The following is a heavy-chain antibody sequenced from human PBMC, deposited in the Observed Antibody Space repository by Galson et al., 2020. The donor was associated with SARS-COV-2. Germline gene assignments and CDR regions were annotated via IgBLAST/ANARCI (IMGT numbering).Heavy chain of an antibody. J-gene: IGHJ4*02. CDR3: ARESRWDRYFDH. D-gene: IGHD1-26*01. CDR2: IYTGVNT. V-gene: IGHV4-61*02. CDR1: GGSISSGSYY. Sequence: SETLSLTCTVSGGSISSGSYYWSWIRQPAGKGLEWIGRIYTGVNTNYNPSLKSRVTIAVDTSKNQFSRKLSSVTAADTAVYYCARESRWDRYFDHWGEGTLVSVSS.